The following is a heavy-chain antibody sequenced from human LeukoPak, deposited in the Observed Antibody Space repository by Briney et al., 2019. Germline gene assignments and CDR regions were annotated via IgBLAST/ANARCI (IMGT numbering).Heavy chain of an antibody. V-gene: IGHV3-49*04. CDR3: TRDFDILTFDY. D-gene: IGHD3-9*01. CDR2: IRSKAYGGTT. Sequence: PGGSLRLSRTASGFTFGDYAMSWVRQAPGKGLEWVGFIRSKAYGGTTEYAASVKGRFTISRDDSKSIAYLQMNSLKTEDTAVYYCTRDFDILTFDYWGQGTLVTVSS. J-gene: IGHJ4*02. CDR1: GFTFGDYA.